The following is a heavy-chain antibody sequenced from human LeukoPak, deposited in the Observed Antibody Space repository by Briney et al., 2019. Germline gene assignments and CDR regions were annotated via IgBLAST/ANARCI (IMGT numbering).Heavy chain of an antibody. V-gene: IGHV4-61*01. CDR2: IYYSGST. Sequence: SETLSLTCTVSGGSVSSGSYYWSWIRQPPGKGLEWIGYIYYSGSTSYNPSLKSRVTISVDTSKNQFSLKLSSVTAADTAVYYCARAIAMAATFDYWGQGTLVTVSS. D-gene: IGHD6-19*01. J-gene: IGHJ4*02. CDR3: ARAIAMAATFDY. CDR1: GGSVSSGSYY.